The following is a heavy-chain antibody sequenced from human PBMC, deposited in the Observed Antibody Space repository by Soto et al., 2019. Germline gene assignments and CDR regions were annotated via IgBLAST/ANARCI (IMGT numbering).Heavy chain of an antibody. CDR1: GYTFTGYY. Sequence: ASVKVSCKASGYTFTGYYMHWVRQAPGQGLEWMGWINPNSGGTNYAQKFQGWVTMTRDTSISTAYMELSRLRSDDTAVYYCASVLLLFNYSSSWSRPSDAFDIWGQGTMVTVSS. J-gene: IGHJ3*02. D-gene: IGHD6-13*01. CDR3: ASVLLLFNYSSSWSRPSDAFDI. CDR2: INPNSGGT. V-gene: IGHV1-2*04.